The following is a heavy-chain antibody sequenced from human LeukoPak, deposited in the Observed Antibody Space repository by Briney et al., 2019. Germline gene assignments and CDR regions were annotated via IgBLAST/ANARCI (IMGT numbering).Heavy chain of an antibody. D-gene: IGHD2-8*01. Sequence: ASVKVSCKASGYTFTSYAMHWVSQDPGQRLEWMGWTSAGIGKREYSQQLQGRVTITRVTSASPASLELSGLRSEDTAVYHCARYMSRSPKRARVSWLDPWGEETLLPVSS. J-gene: IGHJ5*02. CDR2: TSAGIGKR. V-gene: IGHV1-3*01. CDR1: GYTFTSYA. CDR3: ARYMSRSPKRARVSWLDP.